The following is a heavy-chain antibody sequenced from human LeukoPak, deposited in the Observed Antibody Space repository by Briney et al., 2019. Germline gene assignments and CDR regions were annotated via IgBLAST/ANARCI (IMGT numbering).Heavy chain of an antibody. D-gene: IGHD5-12*01. Sequence: PSETLSLTCAVYGGSFSGYYWSWIRQPPGKGLEWIGEINHSGSTNYNPSLKSRVTISVDTSKNQFSLKLSSVTAADTAVYYCARPPPPTFGWLRSVNWFDPWGQGTLVTVSS. CDR3: ARPPPPTFGWLRSVNWFDP. CDR1: GGSFSGYY. J-gene: IGHJ5*02. CDR2: INHSGST. V-gene: IGHV4-34*01.